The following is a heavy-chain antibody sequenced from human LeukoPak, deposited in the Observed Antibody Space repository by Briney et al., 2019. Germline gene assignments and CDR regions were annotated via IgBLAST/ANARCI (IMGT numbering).Heavy chain of an antibody. CDR3: ARGRTAGRSAFDI. J-gene: IGHJ3*02. Sequence: GGSLRLSCAASGFSFSRYGMKWVRQAPGKGLEWVSYISSGSGTVYYADSVKGRFTISRDNAKNSLYLQMNSLRAEDTAVYYCARGRTAGRSAFDIWGQGTMVTVSS. CDR1: GFSFSRYG. CDR2: ISSGSGTV. D-gene: IGHD4-17*01. V-gene: IGHV3-48*04.